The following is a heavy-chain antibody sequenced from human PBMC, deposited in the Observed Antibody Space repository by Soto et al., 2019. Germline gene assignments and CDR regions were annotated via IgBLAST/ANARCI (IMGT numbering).Heavy chain of an antibody. J-gene: IGHJ5*02. CDR1: GYTFTGHY. V-gene: IGHV1-2*02. Sequence: QVQLVQSGAEVKKPGASVKVSCKASGYTFTGHYMHWVRQAPGQGLEWMGWITPNSGFTNYAQKFQGRVTMTRDTSISTAYMELSRLTSDDTAAYVCAKDNGALVNVDHWGQGTPVTVSS. CDR3: AKDNGALVNVDH. CDR2: ITPNSGFT. D-gene: IGHD2-8*01.